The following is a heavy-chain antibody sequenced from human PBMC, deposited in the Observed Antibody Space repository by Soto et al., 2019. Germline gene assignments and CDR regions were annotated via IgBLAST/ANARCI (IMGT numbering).Heavy chain of an antibody. V-gene: IGHV1-69*13. D-gene: IGHD6-6*01. CDR2: IIPIFGTA. Sequence: SVKVSCKASGGTFSSYAISWVRQAPGQGLEWMGGIIPIFGTANYAQKFQGRVTITADESTSTAYMELSSLRSEDTAVYYCARAPWSSSSFYYYGMDVWGQGTTVTVSS. CDR3: ARAPWSSSSFYYYGMDV. J-gene: IGHJ6*02. CDR1: GGTFSSYA.